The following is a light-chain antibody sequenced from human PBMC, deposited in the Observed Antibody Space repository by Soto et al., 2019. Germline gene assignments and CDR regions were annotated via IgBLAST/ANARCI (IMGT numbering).Light chain of an antibody. Sequence: QSALTQPRSVSGSPGQSVTISCTGTSGDVGGYDYVSWYLQHPDKAPHLIIYDVSKRPSGVPDRFSGSKSDNTASLTISGLQPEDEGDYYCCSYAGRYKLVFGEGTKLTVL. CDR3: CSYAGRYKLV. CDR2: DVS. J-gene: IGLJ2*01. V-gene: IGLV2-11*01. CDR1: SGDVGGYDY.